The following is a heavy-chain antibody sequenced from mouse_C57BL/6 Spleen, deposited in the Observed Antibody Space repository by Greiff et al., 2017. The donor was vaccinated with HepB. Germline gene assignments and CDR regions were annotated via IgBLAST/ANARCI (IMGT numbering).Heavy chain of an antibody. CDR1: GYTFTSYW. D-gene: IGHD1-1*01. CDR2: IDPSDSET. Sequence: QVQLKQSGAELVRPGSSVKLSCKASGYTFTSYWMHWVKQRPIQGLEWIGNIDPSDSETHYNQKFKDKATLTVDKSSNTAYMQLSSLTSEDSAVYYCARPKNITTEGYFDVWGTGTTVTVSS. V-gene: IGHV1-52*01. J-gene: IGHJ1*03. CDR3: ARPKNITTEGYFDV.